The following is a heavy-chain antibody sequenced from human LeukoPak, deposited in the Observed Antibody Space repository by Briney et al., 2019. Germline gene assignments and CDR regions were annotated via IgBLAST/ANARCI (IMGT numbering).Heavy chain of an antibody. J-gene: IGHJ3*02. CDR1: GFTSSSYA. V-gene: IGHV3-30*04. CDR3: ARDLLDIVVVVAATPGSHAFDI. Sequence: GGSLRLSCAASGFTSSSYAMHWVRQAPGKGLEWVAVISYDGSNKYYADSVKGRFTISRDNSKNTLYLQMNSLRAEDTAVYYCARDLLDIVVVVAATPGSHAFDIWGQGTMVTVSS. D-gene: IGHD2-15*01. CDR2: ISYDGSNK.